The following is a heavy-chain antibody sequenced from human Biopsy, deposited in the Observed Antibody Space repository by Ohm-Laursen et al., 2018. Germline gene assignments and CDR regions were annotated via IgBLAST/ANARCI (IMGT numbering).Heavy chain of an antibody. J-gene: IGHJ4*02. Sequence: GSLRLSCAASGFTFNDVYMHWVRQAPGKGLEWVSVIYAGATTYYPDSVKGRFTISRDNSRNTVYLQMDSLRGEDTAVYFCARGSGSGFYFDQWGQGTLVTVSS. V-gene: IGHV3-66*01. D-gene: IGHD2-15*01. CDR2: IYAGATT. CDR3: ARGSGSGFYFDQ. CDR1: GFTFNDVY.